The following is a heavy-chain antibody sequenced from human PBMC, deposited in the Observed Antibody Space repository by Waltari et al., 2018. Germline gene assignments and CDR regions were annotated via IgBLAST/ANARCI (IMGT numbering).Heavy chain of an antibody. D-gene: IGHD1-26*01. Sequence: QVQLQESGPGLVKPSQTLSLTCTVSGGSISSGGYYWSWIRKHPGKGLEWIGYIYYSGSTYYNPSLKSRVTISVDTSKNQFSLKLSSVTAADTAVYYCAIAIKDSGSYQTRGGDAFDIWGQGTMVTVSS. J-gene: IGHJ3*02. CDR2: IYYSGST. CDR1: GGSISSGGYY. CDR3: AIAIKDSGSYQTRGGDAFDI. V-gene: IGHV4-31*03.